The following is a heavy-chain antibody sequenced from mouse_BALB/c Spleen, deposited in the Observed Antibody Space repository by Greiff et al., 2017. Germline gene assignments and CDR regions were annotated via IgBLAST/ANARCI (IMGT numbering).Heavy chain of an antibody. D-gene: IGHD1-1*01. CDR3: ARGSSYDAMDY. CDR2: IYPGNVNT. V-gene: IGHV1S56*01. Sequence: VQLQQSGPELVKPGASVRISCKASGYTFTSYYIHWVKQRPGQGLEWIGWIYPGNVNTKYNEKFKGKATLTADKSSSTAYMQLSSLTSEDSAVYFCARGSSYDAMDYWGQGTSVTVSS. J-gene: IGHJ4*01. CDR1: GYTFTSYY.